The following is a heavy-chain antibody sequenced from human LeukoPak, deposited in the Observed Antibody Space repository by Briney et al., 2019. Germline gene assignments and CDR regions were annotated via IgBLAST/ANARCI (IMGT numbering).Heavy chain of an antibody. CDR2: IIPIFGTV. V-gene: IGHV1-69*13. CDR1: GYTFTDYP. J-gene: IGHJ4*02. D-gene: IGHD3-22*01. Sequence: SVKVSCKASGYTFTDYPMNWVRQAPGQGLEWMGGIIPIFGTVNYAQKFQGRVTITADESTSTAYMELSSLRSEDTAVYYCARGTRIVVVDYFDYWGQGTLVTVSS. CDR3: ARGTRIVVVDYFDY.